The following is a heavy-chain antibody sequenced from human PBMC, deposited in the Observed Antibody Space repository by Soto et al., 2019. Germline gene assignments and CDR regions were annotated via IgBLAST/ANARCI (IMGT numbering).Heavy chain of an antibody. CDR1: GFSLSTRGVG. J-gene: IGHJ4*02. V-gene: IGHV2-5*02. D-gene: IGHD3-16*01. CDR2: IYWDGFK. CDR3: AHKGGGDRILDY. Sequence: QITLKESGPTLVKPTQTRTLTCTFSGFSLSTRGVGVGWIRQPPGKALEWLALIYWDGFKHYSPSLESRLTFREDTAKNQVVLTITNMDPVDTATYYCAHKGGGDRILDYWGQGTLVTVSS.